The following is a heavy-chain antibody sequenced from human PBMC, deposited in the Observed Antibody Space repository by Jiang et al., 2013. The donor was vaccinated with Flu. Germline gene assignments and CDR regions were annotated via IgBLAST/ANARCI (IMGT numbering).Heavy chain of an antibody. CDR2: ITPYNGNT. CDR3: ARSPLYGDQYHIDR. D-gene: IGHD3-16*01. Sequence: TFTYRYLHWVRQAPGQALEWLGWITPYNGNTNYAQKFQDRVTITREPSLTTVYMEMTGLKSEDTAVYYCARSPLYGDQYHIDRWGQGTLITVSS. CDR1: TFTYRY. J-gene: IGHJ5*02. V-gene: IGHV1-45*02.